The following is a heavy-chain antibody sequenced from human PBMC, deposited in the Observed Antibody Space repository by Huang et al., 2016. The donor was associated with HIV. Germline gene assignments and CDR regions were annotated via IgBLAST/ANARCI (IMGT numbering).Heavy chain of an antibody. CDR1: GFKLSGFG. V-gene: IGHV3-30*18. Sequence: QVHLVESGGGVVQPGGSLRLSCAASGFKLSGFGMHWVRQAPGKGLEGVAVISYDGRRQFYTDSVKGRFTIARDNSDNTLSLQMKGLRPDDTAVYYCAKESRWSSDFDHWGQGVLVSVSS. J-gene: IGHJ4*02. CDR3: AKESRWSSDFDH. CDR2: ISYDGRRQ. D-gene: IGHD2-15*01.